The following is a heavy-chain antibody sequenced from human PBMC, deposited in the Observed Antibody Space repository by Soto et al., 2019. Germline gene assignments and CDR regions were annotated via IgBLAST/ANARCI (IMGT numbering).Heavy chain of an antibody. D-gene: IGHD3-9*01. Sequence: GGSLRLSCAASGFTFSDYYMSWIRQAPGKGLEWVSYISSSGSTIYYADSVKGRFTISRDNAKNSLYLQMNSLRAEDTAVYYCASRVWHILTGNYYYMDVWGKGTTVTVSS. CDR3: ASRVWHILTGNYYYMDV. V-gene: IGHV3-11*01. J-gene: IGHJ6*03. CDR1: GFTFSDYY. CDR2: ISSSGSTI.